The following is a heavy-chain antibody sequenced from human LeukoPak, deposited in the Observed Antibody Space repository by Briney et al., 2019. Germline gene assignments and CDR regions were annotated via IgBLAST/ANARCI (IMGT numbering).Heavy chain of an antibody. CDR3: ARDNSRNDLEY. Sequence: GGSLRLSCAASGFTFNTYWMNWVRQAPGKGLQWVANINQDGSQEYYVDSLKGRFTISRDNAKNSLYLQINSLRAEDTAVYYCARDNSRNDLEYWGQGTLVTVSS. D-gene: IGHD1-1*01. V-gene: IGHV3-7*04. CDR1: GFTFNTYW. J-gene: IGHJ4*02. CDR2: INQDGSQE.